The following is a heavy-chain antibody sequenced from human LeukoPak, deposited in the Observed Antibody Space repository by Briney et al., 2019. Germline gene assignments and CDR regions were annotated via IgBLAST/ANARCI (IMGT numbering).Heavy chain of an antibody. V-gene: IGHV4-61*02. J-gene: IGHJ6*03. CDR2: IYTSGSP. D-gene: IGHD1-26*01. CDR1: GGSISRGSDY. CDR3: TRTWAHYYSMEV. Sequence: PSETLSLTCTVSGGSISRGSDYWSWIPQPAGKGLEWIGRIYTSGSPNYNPSLKSRVTISVDSSKNQFSLKLTAVTAADTAVYYCTRTWAHYYSMEVWGKGTTVTVSS.